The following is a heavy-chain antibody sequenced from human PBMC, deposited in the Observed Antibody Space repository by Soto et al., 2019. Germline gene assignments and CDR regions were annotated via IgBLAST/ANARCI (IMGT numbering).Heavy chain of an antibody. CDR3: ARDLFSSTGPFDY. CDR1: GFSVSNYW. CDR2: IDSGGSST. Sequence: PGGSLRLSCAASGFSVSNYWMHWVRQAPGKGLVWVSRIDSGGSSTIYADSVKGRFTISRDNAKNTLYLQMNSLRAEDTAVYYCARDLFSSTGPFDYWGQGTLVTVS. D-gene: IGHD3-9*01. V-gene: IGHV3-74*01. J-gene: IGHJ4*02.